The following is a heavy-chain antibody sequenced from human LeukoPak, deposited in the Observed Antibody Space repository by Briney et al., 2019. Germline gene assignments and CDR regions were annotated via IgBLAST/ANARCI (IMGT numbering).Heavy chain of an antibody. CDR3: AKDSPGYYYGSGSYDY. D-gene: IGHD3-10*01. CDR2: ISWNSGSI. CDR1: GFTFGDYA. V-gene: IGHV3-9*01. J-gene: IGHJ4*02. Sequence: GRSLRLSCAASGFTFGDYAMHWVRHAPGKGLEWVSGISWNSGSIGYADSVKGRFTISRDNAKNSLYLQMNSLRAEDTALYYCAKDSPGYYYGSGSYDYWGQGTLVTVSS.